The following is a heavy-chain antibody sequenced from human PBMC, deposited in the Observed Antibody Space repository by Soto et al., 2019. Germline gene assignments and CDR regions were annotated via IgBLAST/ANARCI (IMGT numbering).Heavy chain of an antibody. CDR2: INHSGST. D-gene: IGHD1-1*01. Sequence: SETLSLTCAVYGGSFSGYYWSWIRQPPGKGLEWIGEINHSGSTNYNPSLKSRVTISVDTSKNQFSLKLSSVTAADTAVYYCARGGKGKAWNYYGMDVWGQGTTVTVSS. J-gene: IGHJ6*02. CDR3: ARGGKGKAWNYYGMDV. CDR1: GGSFSGYY. V-gene: IGHV4-34*01.